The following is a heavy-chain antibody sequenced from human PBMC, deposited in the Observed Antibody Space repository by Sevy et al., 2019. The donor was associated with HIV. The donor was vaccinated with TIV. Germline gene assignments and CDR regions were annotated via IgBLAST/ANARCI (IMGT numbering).Heavy chain of an antibody. CDR1: GFTFSDYG. J-gene: IGHJ3*02. CDR3: ARVQQWLVNAFDI. D-gene: IGHD6-19*01. Sequence: GGSLRLSCAASGFTFSDYGMHWVRQAPGKGLEWVAFIWYDGSDKYYVDSVKGRFTISRDNSKNTLYLQMNSLRAEDTAGYYCARVQQWLVNAFDIWGQGTMVTVSS. V-gene: IGHV3-33*01. CDR2: IWYDGSDK.